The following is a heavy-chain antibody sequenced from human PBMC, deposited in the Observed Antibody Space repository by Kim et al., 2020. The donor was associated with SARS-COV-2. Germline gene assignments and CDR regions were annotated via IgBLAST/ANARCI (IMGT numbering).Heavy chain of an antibody. J-gene: IGHJ4*02. CDR3: ARQVYCSGGSCYSFDY. D-gene: IGHD2-15*01. Sequence: GASLKISCKGSGYSFTSYWIGWVRQMPGKGLEWMGIIYPGDSDTRYSPSFQGQVTISADKSISTAYLQWSSLKASDTAMYYCARQVYCSGGSCYSFDYWGQGTLVTVSS. V-gene: IGHV5-51*01. CDR1: GYSFTSYW. CDR2: IYPGDSDT.